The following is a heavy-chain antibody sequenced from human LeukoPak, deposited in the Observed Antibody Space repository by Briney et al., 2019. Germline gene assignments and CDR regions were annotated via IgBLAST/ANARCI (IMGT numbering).Heavy chain of an antibody. J-gene: IGHJ3*02. Sequence: APVKVSCKASGYTFTSYGISWVQQAPGQGLEWMGWISACNGNTNYAQKFQGRVTMTTDTSTSTAYMELRSLRSDDTAVYYCARFADYGDYFDIWGQGTMVTVSS. CDR2: ISACNGNT. CDR1: GYTFTSYG. V-gene: IGHV1-18*01. CDR3: ARFADYGDYFDI. D-gene: IGHD4-17*01.